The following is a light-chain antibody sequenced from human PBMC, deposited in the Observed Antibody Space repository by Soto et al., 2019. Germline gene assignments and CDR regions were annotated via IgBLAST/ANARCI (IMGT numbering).Light chain of an antibody. V-gene: IGKV3-20*01. CDR1: QTVSSSF. Sequence: ESVLTQSPGTLSLSPGERATLSCRTSQTVSSSFLAWYQQKPGQAPRLLIYGASNRATGIPDRFSGSGSGTDLTLTIRRLEPEDFAVYYCQQYGSSGTFGQGTKLDIK. J-gene: IGKJ1*01. CDR3: QQYGSSGT. CDR2: GAS.